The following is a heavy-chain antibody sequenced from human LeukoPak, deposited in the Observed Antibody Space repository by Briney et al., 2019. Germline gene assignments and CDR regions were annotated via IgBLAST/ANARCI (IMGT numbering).Heavy chain of an antibody. CDR1: GYTFTSYY. CDR3: ARDSSDGTTYPRFDP. D-gene: IGHD1-1*01. J-gene: IGHJ5*02. Sequence: ASVKVSCKASGYTFTSYYMHWVRQAPGQGLEWMGIINPSGGSTSYAQKFQGRVTMTRDMSTSTVYMELSSLRSEDTAVYYCARDSSDGTTYPRFDPWGQETLVTVSS. V-gene: IGHV1-46*01. CDR2: INPSGGST.